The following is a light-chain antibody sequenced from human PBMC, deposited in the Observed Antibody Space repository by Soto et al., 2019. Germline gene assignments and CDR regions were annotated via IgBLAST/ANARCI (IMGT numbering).Light chain of an antibody. CDR1: QSVSSNY. Sequence: ERVLTQSPGTLSLSPGERATLSCRASQSVSSNYLAWYQQKPGQAPRLLIYGASNRATGIPDRFSGSGSGTDFTLTISRLEPEDFAVYYCQQYGSSGTFGQGTKVDIK. V-gene: IGKV3-20*01. CDR3: QQYGSSGT. CDR2: GAS. J-gene: IGKJ1*01.